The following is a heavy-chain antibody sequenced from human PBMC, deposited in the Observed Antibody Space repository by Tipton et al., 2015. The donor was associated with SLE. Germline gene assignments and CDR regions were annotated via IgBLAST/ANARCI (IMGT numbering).Heavy chain of an antibody. CDR1: GFTFVNYA. V-gene: IGHV3-23*01. Sequence: SLRLSCAASGFTFVNYAMTWVRQAPGKGLEWVSSISGSGGTTYYTDSVRGRFTISRDNSKNMFYLQMNTLRAEDTAVYFCAKMAYSGTFQPFDYWGQGTLVTVSS. CDR2: ISGSGGTT. J-gene: IGHJ4*02. CDR3: AKMAYSGTFQPFDY. D-gene: IGHD1-26*01.